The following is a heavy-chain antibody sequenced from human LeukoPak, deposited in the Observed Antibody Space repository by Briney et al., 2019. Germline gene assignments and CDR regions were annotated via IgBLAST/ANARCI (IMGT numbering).Heavy chain of an antibody. J-gene: IGHJ4*02. CDR1: GGSFSGYY. Sequence: PSETLSLTCAVYGGSFSGYYWSWVRQAPGKGLEWVSVIYSGGSTYYADSVKGRFTISRDNSKNTLYLQMNSLRAEDTAVYYCARRIFGVVLWGQGTLVTVSS. V-gene: IGHV3-53*01. CDR2: IYSGGST. CDR3: ARRIFGVVL. D-gene: IGHD3-3*01.